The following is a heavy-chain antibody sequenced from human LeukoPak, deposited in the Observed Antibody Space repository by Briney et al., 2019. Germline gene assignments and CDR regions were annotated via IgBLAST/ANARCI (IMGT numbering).Heavy chain of an antibody. CDR2: IIPICGTA. V-gene: IGHV1-69*06. CDR1: RGAFSSYA. D-gene: IGHD3-22*01. J-gene: IGHJ4*02. CDR3: ASTGYDSSGYYSYTFDY. Sequence: SVKVSCKASRGAFSSYAISWVRPAPGQGLEWMGRIIPICGTADYAQKFQGGVTLTPEKSTREASIYLSSLRSKDTAVYYCASTGYDSSGYYSYTFDYWGQGTLVTVSS.